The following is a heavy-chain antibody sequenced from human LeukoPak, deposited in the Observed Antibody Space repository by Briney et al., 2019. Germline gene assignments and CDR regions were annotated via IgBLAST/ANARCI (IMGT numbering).Heavy chain of an antibody. V-gene: IGHV4-59*08. CDR2: IYYSGST. CDR3: ARLNKPGWFDP. J-gene: IGHJ5*02. Sequence: SETLSLTCTVSGGSISSYYWSWIRQPPGKGLEWIGYIYYSGSTYYNPSLKSRVTTSIDTPKNQFSLRLNSVTATDTAVYYCARLNKPGWFDPWGQGTLVTVSS. D-gene: IGHD1-14*01. CDR1: GGSISSYY.